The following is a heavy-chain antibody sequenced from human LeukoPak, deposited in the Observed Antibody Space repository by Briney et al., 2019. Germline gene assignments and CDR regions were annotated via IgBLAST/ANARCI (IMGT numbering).Heavy chain of an antibody. Sequence: GGSLGLSCAASGFTFSNAWMSWVRQAPGKGLEWVGRIKSKTDGGTTDYAAPVKGRFTISRDDSKNTLYLQMNSLKTEDTAVYYCTTESKWELLTGFDYWGQGTLVTVSS. CDR2: IKSKTDGGTT. J-gene: IGHJ4*02. V-gene: IGHV3-15*01. CDR1: GFTFSNAW. D-gene: IGHD1-26*01. CDR3: TTESKWELLTGFDY.